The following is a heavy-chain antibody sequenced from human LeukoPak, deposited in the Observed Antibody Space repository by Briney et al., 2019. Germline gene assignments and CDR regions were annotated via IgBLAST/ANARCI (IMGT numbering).Heavy chain of an antibody. CDR3: AAYGSGSYNPPFDY. J-gene: IGHJ4*02. V-gene: IGHV3-53*01. CDR1: GFTVSSNY. D-gene: IGHD3-10*01. Sequence: GGSLRLSCAAPGFTVSSNYMSWVRQAPGKGLEWVSVIYSGGSTYYADSVKGRFTISRDNSKNTLYLQMNSLRAEDTAVYYCAAYGSGSYNPPFDYWGQGTLVTVSS. CDR2: IYSGGST.